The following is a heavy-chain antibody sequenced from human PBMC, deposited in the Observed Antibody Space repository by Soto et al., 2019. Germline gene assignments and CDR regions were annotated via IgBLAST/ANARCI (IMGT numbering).Heavy chain of an antibody. J-gene: IGHJ4*02. CDR3: ARRNFGVLTDY. D-gene: IGHD3-3*01. CDR2: IKQDGSEK. V-gene: IGHV3-7*03. Sequence: GGSLRLSCAVSGFNFRDFWMSWVRQAPGKGLEWVANIKQDGSEKYYVDSVKGRFTVSRDNAKNSLYLQMNSLRAEDTAMYYCARRNFGVLTDYWGPGTLVTVS. CDR1: GFNFRDFW.